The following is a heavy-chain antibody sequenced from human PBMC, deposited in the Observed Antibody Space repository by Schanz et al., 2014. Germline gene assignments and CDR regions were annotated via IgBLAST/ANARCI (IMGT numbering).Heavy chain of an antibody. J-gene: IGHJ6*02. CDR1: GGSISSGGYY. CDR2: IYYSGST. D-gene: IGHD2-8*02. V-gene: IGHV4-31*03. Sequence: QVQLQESGPGLVKPSQTLSLTCTVSGGSISSGGYYWSWIRQHPGKGLEWIGDIYYSGSTYYNPSLKSRVTISVDTSKNQFSLKLSSVTAADTAVYYCARDSLRGATGGYGMDVWGQGTTVTVSS. CDR3: ARDSLRGATGGYGMDV.